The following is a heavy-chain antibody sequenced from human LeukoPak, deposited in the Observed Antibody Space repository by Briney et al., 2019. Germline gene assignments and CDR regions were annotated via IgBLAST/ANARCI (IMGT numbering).Heavy chain of an antibody. D-gene: IGHD1-26*01. J-gene: IGHJ4*02. CDR1: GFTFSSYA. Sequence: GRSLRLSCAASGFTFSSYAMHWVRQAPGKGLEWVAVISYDGSNKYYADSVKGRFTISRDNSKNTLYLQMNSLRAEDTAVYYCARDSGSGNNDYWGQGTLVTVSS. CDR3: ARDSGSGNNDY. V-gene: IGHV3-30-3*01. CDR2: ISYDGSNK.